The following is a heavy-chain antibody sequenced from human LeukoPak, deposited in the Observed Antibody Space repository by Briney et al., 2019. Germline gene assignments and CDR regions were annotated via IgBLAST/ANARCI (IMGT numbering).Heavy chain of an antibody. CDR2: IYTSGGT. Sequence: PSETLSLTCTVSGGSISSSSYYWGWIRQPPGKGLEWIGRIYTSGGTNYNPSLKSRVTISVDTSKNQFSLKLSSVTAADTAVYYCARDPRLCSGGSCYSGWFDPWGQGTLVTVSS. CDR1: GGSISSSSYY. J-gene: IGHJ5*02. D-gene: IGHD2-15*01. V-gene: IGHV4-39*07. CDR3: ARDPRLCSGGSCYSGWFDP.